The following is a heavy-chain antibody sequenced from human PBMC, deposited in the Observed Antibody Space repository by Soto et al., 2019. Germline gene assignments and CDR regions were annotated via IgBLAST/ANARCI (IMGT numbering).Heavy chain of an antibody. CDR1: GFTFSLYS. V-gene: IGHV3-48*02. J-gene: IGHJ6*02. CDR3: ARAVTWGLDV. Sequence: EVQLVESGGGLVQPGGSLRLSCAASGFTFSLYSMSWVRQAPGKGRGWVSYISRSSTGIHYADSVKGRFTISRDDATNSMHLQMNSLRDGDTAVYYCARAVTWGLDVWGQGTTVSISS. D-gene: IGHD3-10*01. CDR2: ISRSSTGI.